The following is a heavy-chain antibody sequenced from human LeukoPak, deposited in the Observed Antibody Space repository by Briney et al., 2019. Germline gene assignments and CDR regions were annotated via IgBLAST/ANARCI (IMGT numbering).Heavy chain of an antibody. CDR2: VYDNGDT. V-gene: IGHV4-59*01. Sequence: SETLSLTCTVSGGSISGYLWTWIRQPPGKGLEWIGYVYDNGDTRYHPSFSGRVSISVDVSKNQFSLKLTSVLAADTADYFCARQSDYDVDTSRYMDVWGKGTTVTVSS. J-gene: IGHJ6*03. D-gene: IGHD3-22*01. CDR1: GGSISGYL. CDR3: ARQSDYDVDTSRYMDV.